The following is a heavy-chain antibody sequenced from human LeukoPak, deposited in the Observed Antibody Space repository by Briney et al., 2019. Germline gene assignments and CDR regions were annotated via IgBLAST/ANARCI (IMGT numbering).Heavy chain of an antibody. V-gene: IGHV3-74*01. CDR3: ARDDSNGIDY. J-gene: IGHJ4*02. CDR1: EFTSSYYW. D-gene: IGHD6-19*01. Sequence: GGSLRLSCAASEFTSSYYWMYWVRQGPGQGLVSVSRISSDGGSTPYAASVKVRFTISRDDAKNTLYLQMHSLRVEDTGIYYCARDDSNGIDYWGQGTLVTVSS. CDR2: ISSDGGST.